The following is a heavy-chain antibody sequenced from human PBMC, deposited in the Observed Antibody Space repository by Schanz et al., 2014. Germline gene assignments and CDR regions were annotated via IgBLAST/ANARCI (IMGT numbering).Heavy chain of an antibody. J-gene: IGHJ6*01. CDR1: GFTFSSYG. D-gene: IGHD1-1*01. V-gene: IGHV3-30*18. CDR3: VKDPDKYNWNDVEGMDV. Sequence: VKLLESGGHLVQPGGSLRLSCAASGFTFSSYGMHWVRQAPGKGLEWVAVISYDGNNEDYADSVKGRFSISRDNSMNTVYLQMKSLRVEDTAVYYCVKDPDKYNWNDVEGMDVWGPGTTVTVSS. CDR2: ISYDGNNE.